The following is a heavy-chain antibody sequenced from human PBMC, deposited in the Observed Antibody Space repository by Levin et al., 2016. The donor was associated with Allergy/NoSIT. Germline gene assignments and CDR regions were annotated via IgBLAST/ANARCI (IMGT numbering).Heavy chain of an antibody. D-gene: IGHD5-18*01. Sequence: WIRQPPGKGLEWIGYIYYSGSTYYNPSLKSRVTISVDTSKNQFSLKLSSVTAADTAVYYCARAGDSDTAMVKNYYYYGMDVWGQGTTVTVSS. CDR2: IYYSGST. CDR3: ARAGDSDTAMVKNYYYYGMDV. V-gene: IGHV4-30-4*01. J-gene: IGHJ6*02.